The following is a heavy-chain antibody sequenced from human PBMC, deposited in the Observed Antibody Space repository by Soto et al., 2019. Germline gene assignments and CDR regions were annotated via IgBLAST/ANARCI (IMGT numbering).Heavy chain of an antibody. CDR1: GYSFTRWW. D-gene: IGHD3-22*01. CDR3: ARRSYHYDSSGYYIGAFYI. V-gene: IGHV5-51*01. J-gene: IGHJ3*02. Sequence: PGASLKISCKGSGYSFTRWWIGWVRPMPGKGLEWMGIIYPGDSDTSYSPSFQGQVTISADKSISTAYLQWSSLKASDTAMYYCARRSYHYDSSGYYIGAFYIWGQATMVTVSS. CDR2: IYPGDSDT.